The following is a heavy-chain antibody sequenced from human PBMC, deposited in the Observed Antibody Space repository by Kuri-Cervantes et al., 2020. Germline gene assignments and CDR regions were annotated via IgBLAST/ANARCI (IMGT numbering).Heavy chain of an antibody. CDR2: IWYDGSNK. Sequence: GESLKISCAASGFTFSSYGMHWVRQAPGKGLEWVAVIWYDGSNKYYADSVKGRFTISRDNSKNTLYLQMNSLRAEDTAVYYCARDYSSGWLYGPRIDYWGQGTLVTVSS. D-gene: IGHD6-19*01. CDR1: GFTFSSYG. J-gene: IGHJ4*02. CDR3: ARDYSSGWLYGPRIDY. V-gene: IGHV3-33*08.